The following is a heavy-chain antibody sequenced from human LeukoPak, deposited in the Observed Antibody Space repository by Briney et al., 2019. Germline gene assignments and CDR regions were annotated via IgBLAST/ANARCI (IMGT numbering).Heavy chain of an antibody. Sequence: GGSLRLSCAASGFTFSNFAMHWVRQAPGKGLEWVAVISYDGSNKYYADSVKGRFTISRDNSKNTLSLQMNSLRAEDTAVYYCARDSRPQEQGYSYGYGGFDYWGQGTLVTVSS. V-gene: IGHV3-30-3*01. CDR1: GFTFSNFA. J-gene: IGHJ4*02. CDR2: ISYDGSNK. CDR3: ARDSRPQEQGYSYGYGGFDY. D-gene: IGHD5-18*01.